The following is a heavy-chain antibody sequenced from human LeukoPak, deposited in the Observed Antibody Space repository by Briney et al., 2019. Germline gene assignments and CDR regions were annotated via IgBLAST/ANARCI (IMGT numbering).Heavy chain of an antibody. Sequence: GGSLRLSCAASGFTFSSYWMSWVRQAPGKGLEWVANIKQDGSEKYYVDSVKGRFTISRDNAKNSLYLQMNSLRAEDTAVYYCAKVSGSYWEYYYYYMDVWGKGTTVTVSS. V-gene: IGHV3-7*01. J-gene: IGHJ6*03. D-gene: IGHD1-26*01. CDR1: GFTFSSYW. CDR3: AKVSGSYWEYYYYYMDV. CDR2: IKQDGSEK.